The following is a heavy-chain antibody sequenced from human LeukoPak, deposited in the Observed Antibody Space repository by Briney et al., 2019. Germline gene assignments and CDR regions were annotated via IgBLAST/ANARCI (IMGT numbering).Heavy chain of an antibody. CDR2: MYHGGST. CDR3: ARGGGSYYHDY. V-gene: IGHV4-59*04. Sequence: SETLSLTCTVSGGSISSYYWSWIRQPPGKGLEWIGSMYHGGSTYYTPSLKSRVTMSLDTSKNQFSLKLSSVTAADTAVYYCARGGGSYYHDYWGQGTLVTVSS. CDR1: GGSISSYY. J-gene: IGHJ4*02. D-gene: IGHD2-15*01.